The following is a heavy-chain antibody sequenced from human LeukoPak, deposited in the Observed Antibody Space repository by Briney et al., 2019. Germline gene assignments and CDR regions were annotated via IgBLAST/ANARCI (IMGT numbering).Heavy chain of an antibody. CDR3: ASGPWELAY. V-gene: IGHV4-59*08. J-gene: IGHJ4*02. CDR1: GGSISTYD. Sequence: SETLSLTCTVSGGSISTYDRAWIRQSPGKGLEWTGYIDDSGSTYYFPSLKSRVTISVNTSKKQFSLRLDSVTAADTAVYSCASGPWELAYWGQGTLVTVSS. D-gene: IGHD1-26*01. CDR2: IDDSGST.